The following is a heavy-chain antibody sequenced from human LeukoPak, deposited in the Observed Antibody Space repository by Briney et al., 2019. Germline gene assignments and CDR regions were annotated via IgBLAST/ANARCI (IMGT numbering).Heavy chain of an antibody. CDR1: AFSFTHYA. D-gene: IGHD3-22*01. CDR3: ARDRRDYDSSGYYKNNYWYFEL. V-gene: IGHV3-53*01. CDR2: IYSGGST. Sequence: GGSLRLSCVASAFSFTHYAMHWVRQAPGKGLEWVSLIYSGGSTYYADSVMGRFTISRDNSKSTLYLQMNSLRAQDTAVYYCARDRRDYDSSGYYKNNYWYFELWGRGTLVTVSS. J-gene: IGHJ2*01.